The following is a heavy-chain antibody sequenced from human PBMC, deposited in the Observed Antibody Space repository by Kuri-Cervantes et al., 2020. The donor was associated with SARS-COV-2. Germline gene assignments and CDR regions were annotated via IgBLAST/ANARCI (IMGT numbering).Heavy chain of an antibody. Sequence: KVSCKSSGYRFTSYWIGWLRQMPGKGLEWMGIIYPGDSDTRYSPSFQGQVTISADKSISTAYLQWSSLKASDTAMYYCARQSRGATATVTTDYYYYGKDVWGQGTTVTVSS. J-gene: IGHJ6*02. D-gene: IGHD4-17*01. CDR3: ARQSRGATATVTTDYYYYGKDV. CDR2: IYPGDSDT. V-gene: IGHV5-51*01. CDR1: GYRFTSYW.